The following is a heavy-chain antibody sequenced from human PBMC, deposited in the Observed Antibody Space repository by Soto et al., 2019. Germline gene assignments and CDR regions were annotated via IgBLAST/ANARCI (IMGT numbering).Heavy chain of an antibody. V-gene: IGHV3-23*01. CDR1: GFTFSSYA. Sequence: GGSLRLSCAASGFTFSSYAMSWFRQAPGKGLEWVSAISGSGGSTYYADSVKGRFTISRDNSKNTLYLQMNSLRAEDTAVYYCARHTYYDSLFDYWGQGTLVTVS. CDR3: ARHTYYDSLFDY. CDR2: ISGSGGST. D-gene: IGHD3-3*01. J-gene: IGHJ4*02.